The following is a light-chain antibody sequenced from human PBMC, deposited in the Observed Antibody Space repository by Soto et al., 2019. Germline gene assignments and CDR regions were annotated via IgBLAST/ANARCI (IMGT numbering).Light chain of an antibody. J-gene: IGKJ1*01. CDR3: QQANIFPLA. CDR1: HSISSY. Sequence: DIQMTQSPSSVSASVGDRVTITCRASHSISSYLAWYQQKPGQAPRLLICDASSRATGIPDRFSGSGSGTDFTLTITSLQPEDLATYYCQQANIFPLAFGQGTKVEIK. CDR2: DAS. V-gene: IGKV1-12*01.